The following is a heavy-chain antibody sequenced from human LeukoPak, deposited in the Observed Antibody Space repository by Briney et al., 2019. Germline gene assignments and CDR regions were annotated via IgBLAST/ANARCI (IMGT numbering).Heavy chain of an antibody. CDR2: ISYDGSNK. Sequence: GGSLRLTCAASGFTFSSYGMHWVRQAPGKGLEWVAVISYDGSNKYYADSVKGRFTISRDNSKNTLYLQMNSLRAEDTAVYYCASIAVAGTVFDYWGQGTLVTVSS. J-gene: IGHJ4*02. D-gene: IGHD6-19*01. CDR1: GFTFSSYG. V-gene: IGHV3-30*03. CDR3: ASIAVAGTVFDY.